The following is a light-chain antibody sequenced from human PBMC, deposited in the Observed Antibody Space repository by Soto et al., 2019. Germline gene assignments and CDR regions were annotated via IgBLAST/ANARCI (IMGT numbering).Light chain of an antibody. CDR1: QGISNN. V-gene: IGKV1-9*01. Sequence: DIQLTQSPSFLSASVGDRVTITCRASQGISNNLAWYQHNPGKPPKLLIYAASTLQSGVPSRFSGSGSGTEFTLTISSLQPEDFATDYCQQLNNYPRALTFGGGTKVEIK. CDR2: AAS. CDR3: QQLNNYPRALT. J-gene: IGKJ4*01.